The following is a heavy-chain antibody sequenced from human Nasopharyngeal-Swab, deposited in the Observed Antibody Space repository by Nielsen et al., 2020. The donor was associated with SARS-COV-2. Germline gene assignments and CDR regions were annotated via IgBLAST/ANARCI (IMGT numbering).Heavy chain of an antibody. J-gene: IGHJ5*02. D-gene: IGHD2-2*01. CDR2: IIPILGIA. V-gene: IGHV1-69*10. Sequence: WVRQAPGQGLEWTGGIIPILGIANYAQKFQGRVTITADKSTSTAYMELSSLRSEDTAVYYCARGGRGVVVPAAIGWFDPWGQGTLVTVSS. CDR3: ARGGRGVVVPAAIGWFDP.